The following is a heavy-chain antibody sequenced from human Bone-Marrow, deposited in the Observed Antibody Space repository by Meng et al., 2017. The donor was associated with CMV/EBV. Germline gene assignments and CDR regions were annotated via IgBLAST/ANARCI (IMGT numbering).Heavy chain of an antibody. CDR1: GYRFTGYY. CDR2: INPNSGVT. Sequence: ASVKVSCKASGYRFTGYYIHWVRQAPGQGLEWMAWINPNSGVTKSAQKFQGRVTMTRDTSITTAYMELTRLISDDTAVYYCARVGPQGTGTPLVSFWGQGTLVTVSS. CDR3: ARVGPQGTGTPLVSF. D-gene: IGHD1-1*01. J-gene: IGHJ4*02. V-gene: IGHV1-2*02.